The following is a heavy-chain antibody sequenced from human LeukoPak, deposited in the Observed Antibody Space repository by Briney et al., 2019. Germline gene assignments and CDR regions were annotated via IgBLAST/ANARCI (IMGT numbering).Heavy chain of an antibody. J-gene: IGHJ4*02. CDR2: IYYSGST. CDR1: GGSISSSSYY. Sequence: SETLSLTCTVSGGSISSSSYYWGWIRQPPGKGLEWIGSIYYSGSTYYNPSLKSRVTISVDTSKNQFSLKLSSVTAADTAVYYCARVTYYYDSSGYYSEGAYFDYWGQGTLVTVSS. CDR3: ARVTYYYDSSGYYSEGAYFDY. D-gene: IGHD3-22*01. V-gene: IGHV4-39*01.